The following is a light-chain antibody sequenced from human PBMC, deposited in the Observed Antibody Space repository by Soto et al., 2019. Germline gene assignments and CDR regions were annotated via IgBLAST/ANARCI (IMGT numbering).Light chain of an antibody. CDR2: GAS. J-gene: IGKJ1*01. Sequence: DIVLAQSPGTLALSPGERATLSCGASQSVSSNYLAWYQQKPGQAPRLLIYGASTRATGVPDRFSGSGSGTDFTLTISRLEPEDFAVYHCQQYGSLSWTFGQGTKVDIK. V-gene: IGKV3-20*01. CDR1: QSVSSNY. CDR3: QQYGSLSWT.